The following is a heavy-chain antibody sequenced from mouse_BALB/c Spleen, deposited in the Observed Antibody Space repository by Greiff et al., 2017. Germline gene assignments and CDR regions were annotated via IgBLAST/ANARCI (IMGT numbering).Heavy chain of an antibody. J-gene: IGHJ3*01. D-gene: IGHD2-4*01. CDR1: GYTFTSYW. CDR2: INPSTGYT. Sequence: QVHVKQSGAELAKPGASVKMSCKASGYTFTSYWMHWVKQRPGQGLEWIGYINPSTGYTEYNQKFKDKATLTADKSSSTAYMQLSSLTSEDSAVYYCARMVYYDYSWFAYWGQGTLVTVSA. V-gene: IGHV1-7*01. CDR3: ARMVYYDYSWFAY.